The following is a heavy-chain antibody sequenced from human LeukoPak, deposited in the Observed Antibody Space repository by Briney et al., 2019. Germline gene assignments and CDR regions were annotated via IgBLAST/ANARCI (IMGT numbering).Heavy chain of an antibody. Sequence: ASVKVSCKASGYTFTGHYMHWVRQAPGQGLEWMGWINPNSGGTNYAQKFQGRVTMTRDTSISTAYMELSRLRSDDTAVYYCARGVVVPAAKYNWFDPWGQGTLVTVSS. J-gene: IGHJ5*02. CDR3: ARGVVVPAAKYNWFDP. V-gene: IGHV1-2*02. CDR2: INPNSGGT. CDR1: GYTFTGHY. D-gene: IGHD2-2*01.